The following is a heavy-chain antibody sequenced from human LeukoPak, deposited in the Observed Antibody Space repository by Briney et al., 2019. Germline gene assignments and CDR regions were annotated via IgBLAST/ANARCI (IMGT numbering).Heavy chain of an antibody. J-gene: IGHJ4*02. D-gene: IGHD3-22*01. V-gene: IGHV3-30*02. CDR1: GFTFSSYG. Sequence: GGSLRLSCLTSGFTFSSYGMHWVRQAPGKGLEWVAFIRYDGSNKYHADSVKGRFTISRDNSKNTLYLQMNSLRAEDTAVYYCTRDDDYYDSSGYYYWGQGTLVTVSS. CDR3: TRDDDYYDSSGYYY. CDR2: IRYDGSNK.